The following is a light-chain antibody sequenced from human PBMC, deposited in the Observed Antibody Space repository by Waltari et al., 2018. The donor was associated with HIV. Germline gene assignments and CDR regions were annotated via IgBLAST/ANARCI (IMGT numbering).Light chain of an antibody. J-gene: IGLJ1*01. CDR3: QAWDRSSGV. CDR1: KLGNKY. Sequence: SYELTQPPSVSVSPGQPAIITCSGHKLGNKYGCGYQQKPGQSPVLVIYQGTKRPPGIPERFSGSKSGNTATLTISGTQAMDEADYYCQAWDRSSGVFGTGTKVTVL. V-gene: IGLV3-1*01. CDR2: QGT.